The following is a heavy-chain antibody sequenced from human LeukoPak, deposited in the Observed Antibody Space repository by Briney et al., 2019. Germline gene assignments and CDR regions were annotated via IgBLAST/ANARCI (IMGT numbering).Heavy chain of an antibody. V-gene: IGHV1-69*10. CDR1: GGTFSSYT. J-gene: IGHJ4*02. CDR3: ARTPRNGYNYLEN. CDR2: IIPLMSIA. D-gene: IGHD5-24*01. Sequence: PVASVKVSCKASGGTFSSYTVNWLRQAPGQGLEWLGGIIPLMSIANTAQNFQDRVTITADETTGTAYMEMRSLRSDDTAVYYCARTPRNGYNYLENWGQGTLVTVSS.